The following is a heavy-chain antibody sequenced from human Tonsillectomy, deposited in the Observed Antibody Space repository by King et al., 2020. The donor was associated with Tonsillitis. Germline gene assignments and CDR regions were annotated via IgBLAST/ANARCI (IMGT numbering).Heavy chain of an antibody. CDR3: ATGRPANHDFWSGPFDP. CDR2: IIPISDTR. J-gene: IGHJ5*02. CDR1: GNTFSSYG. D-gene: IGHD3-3*01. Sequence: QLVQSGAEVKKPGSSVKVSCKASGNTFSSYGINWVRQAPGQGLEWMGGIIPISDTRNYAQKFQGRVTMTEDTSTDTAYMELSSLRSEDTAIYYCATGRPANHDFWSGPFDPWGQGTLAT. V-gene: IGHV1-69*14.